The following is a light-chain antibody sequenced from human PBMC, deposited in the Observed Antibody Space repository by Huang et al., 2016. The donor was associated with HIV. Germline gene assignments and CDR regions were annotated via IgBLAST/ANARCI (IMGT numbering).Light chain of an antibody. CDR3: QQSYNSPRT. Sequence: DIQMTQSPSSLSASVGDRVTITCRASQSISTYLYWYQQKPGKAPNLLVYAASSLQSGVPSRFSASGSGTDFTLTISSLQPEDFATYYCQQSYNSPRTFGQGTKVDIK. CDR1: QSISTY. V-gene: IGKV1-39*01. J-gene: IGKJ1*01. CDR2: AAS.